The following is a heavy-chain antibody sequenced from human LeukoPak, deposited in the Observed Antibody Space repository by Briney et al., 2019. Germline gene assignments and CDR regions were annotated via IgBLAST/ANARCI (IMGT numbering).Heavy chain of an antibody. Sequence: GSLRLSCVASLFTFSSYALSGVGPAPGKGLEWVSAISGSGGSTYYADSVKSRCTISRDNTKNTLYLQMNSLRAEDTAVYYCAKFRGYYDSSGVRTDYWGQGTLVTVSS. CDR1: LFTFSSYA. V-gene: IGHV3-23*01. J-gene: IGHJ4*02. CDR2: ISGSGGST. D-gene: IGHD3-22*01. CDR3: AKFRGYYDSSGVRTDY.